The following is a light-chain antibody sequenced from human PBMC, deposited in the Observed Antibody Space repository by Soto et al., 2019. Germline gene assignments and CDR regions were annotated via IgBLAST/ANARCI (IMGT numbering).Light chain of an antibody. Sequence: EIVMTQSPATLSVSPGESATLSCRASQSVSINVAWYQQKPGQAPRLLIHHASTRATSTPARFSGSGSGTEFTLTIKSLQSEDFAVYYSQQYNNLPPETFGQGTK. CDR2: HAS. CDR3: QQYNNLPPET. J-gene: IGKJ2*01. V-gene: IGKV3-15*01. CDR1: QSVSIN.